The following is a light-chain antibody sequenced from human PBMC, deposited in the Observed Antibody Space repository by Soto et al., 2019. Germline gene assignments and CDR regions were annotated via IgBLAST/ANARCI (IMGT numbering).Light chain of an antibody. J-gene: IGKJ2*03. CDR1: QSLVHSDGNTY. Sequence: VVMTQSPLSLPVTLGQPASISCRSSQSLVHSDGNTYLNWFQQRPGQSPRRLIYKVSNRDSGVPDKFTGSGSGTDFTLEISRVEAKDVGVYYCLQGAHWPYSFGQGTKLEIK. CDR2: KVS. V-gene: IGKV2-30*02. CDR3: LQGAHWPYS.